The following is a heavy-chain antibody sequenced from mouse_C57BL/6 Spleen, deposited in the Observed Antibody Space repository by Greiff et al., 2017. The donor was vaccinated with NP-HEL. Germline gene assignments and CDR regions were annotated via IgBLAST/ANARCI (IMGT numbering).Heavy chain of an antibody. V-gene: IGHV1-66*01. J-gene: IGHJ3*01. CDR1: GYSFTSYY. Sequence: QVQLKESGPELVKPGASVKISCKASGYSFTSYYIHWVKQRPGQGLEWIGWIYPGSGNTKYNEKFKGKATLTADTSSSTAYMQLSSLTSEDSAVYYCASDKGHYYGSIAYWGQGTLVTVSA. CDR3: ASDKGHYYGSIAY. CDR2: IYPGSGNT. D-gene: IGHD1-1*01.